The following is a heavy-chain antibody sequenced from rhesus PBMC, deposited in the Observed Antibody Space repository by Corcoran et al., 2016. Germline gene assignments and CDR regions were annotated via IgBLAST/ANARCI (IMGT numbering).Heavy chain of an antibody. CDR2: IYVIGSRT. J-gene: IGHJ4*01. D-gene: IGHD6-31*01. Sequence: QLQLQESGPGLGKPSETLSVTCAVSGGSISSIYWSWNRQAPGQGLEWIGYIYVIGSRTNYNPSLKSRVTLSVDTSKNQLSLKLSSVTAADTAVYYCARSEEQRLLDYWGQGVLVTVSS. CDR1: GGSISSIY. V-gene: IGHV4-169*01. CDR3: ARSEEQRLLDY.